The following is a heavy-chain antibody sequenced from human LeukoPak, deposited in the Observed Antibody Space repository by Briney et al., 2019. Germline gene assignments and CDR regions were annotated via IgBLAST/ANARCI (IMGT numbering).Heavy chain of an antibody. J-gene: IGHJ3*02. Sequence: QAGGSLRLSCAASGFTFSSYAMSWVRQAPGKGLEWVSAISGSGGSTYYADSVKGRFTISRDNSKNTLYLQMNSLRAEDTAVYYCATVMNYYDSSGYSGAFDIWGQGTMVTVSS. V-gene: IGHV3-23*01. CDR3: ATVMNYYDSSGYSGAFDI. CDR1: GFTFSSYA. D-gene: IGHD3-22*01. CDR2: ISGSGGST.